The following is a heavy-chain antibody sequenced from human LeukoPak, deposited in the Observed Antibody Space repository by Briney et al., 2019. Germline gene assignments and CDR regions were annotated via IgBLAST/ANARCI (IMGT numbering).Heavy chain of an antibody. D-gene: IGHD3-10*01. CDR2: IYTSGST. J-gene: IGHJ4*02. Sequence: PSETLSLTCTVSGGSISSGSYYWSWIRQPAGKGLEWIGRIYTSGSTNYNLSLKSRVTISVDTSKNQFSLKLSSVTAADTAVYYCARAKWFGELLWFDYWGQGTLVTVSS. CDR1: GGSISSGSYY. V-gene: IGHV4-61*02. CDR3: ARAKWFGELLWFDY.